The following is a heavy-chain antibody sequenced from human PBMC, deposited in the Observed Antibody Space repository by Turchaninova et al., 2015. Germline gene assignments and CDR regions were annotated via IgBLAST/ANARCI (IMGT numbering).Heavy chain of an antibody. Sequence: QVQLQESGPGLVKPSETLSLLCAVSGYSLSSGYYWGWIRPPPGKGLEWIGSIEHSGSTYYNPSLKSRVTISVDTSKNQFSLKLSAVTAADTAVYYCASTGVVTYYFDYWGQGTLVTVSS. CDR2: IEHSGST. CDR3: ASTGVVTYYFDY. CDR1: GYSLSSGYY. D-gene: IGHD3-3*01. J-gene: IGHJ4*02. V-gene: IGHV4-38-2*01.